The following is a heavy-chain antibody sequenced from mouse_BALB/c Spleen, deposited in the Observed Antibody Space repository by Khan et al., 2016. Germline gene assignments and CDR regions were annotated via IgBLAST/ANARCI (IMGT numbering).Heavy chain of an antibody. CDR1: GYSITSDYA. J-gene: IGHJ1*01. V-gene: IGHV3-2*02. D-gene: IGHD1-1*01. CDR2: ITYSGST. CDR3: ARYGSGYWYFDV. Sequence: EVQLQESGPGLVKPSQSLSLTCTVTGYSITSDYAWNWIRQFPGNTLEWMGYITYSGSTSYNPSLKSRISITRDPSKNQFFLQLNSVTTEDTATYYCARYGSGYWYFDVWGAGTTVTVSS.